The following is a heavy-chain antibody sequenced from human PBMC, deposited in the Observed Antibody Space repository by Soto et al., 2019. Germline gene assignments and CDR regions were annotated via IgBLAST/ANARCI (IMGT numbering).Heavy chain of an antibody. V-gene: IGHV4-30-4*01. CDR3: ASNSYGYIFYDH. D-gene: IGHD5-18*01. J-gene: IGHJ4*02. Sequence: SETLSLTCTVSGGSISSGDYYWSWIRQPPGKGLEWIGYIYFSGSTYYNPSLKSRFTISVDTSKNQFSLKLSSVTSADTTVYYCASNSYGYIFYDHWGQGTLVTVSS. CDR2: IYFSGST. CDR1: GGSISSGDYY.